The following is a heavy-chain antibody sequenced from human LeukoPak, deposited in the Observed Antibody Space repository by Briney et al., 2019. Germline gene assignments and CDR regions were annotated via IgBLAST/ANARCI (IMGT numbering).Heavy chain of an antibody. V-gene: IGHV3-11*01. Sequence: GGSLRLSCAVSGLTFSDYYMSWTRQAPGKGPELVSYISPSGSSIFYVDSVKGRFTISRDNAKNSLYLQMNSLRAEDTAVYYCAKTGSTSYYLPLDYWSQGTLVTVSS. CDR3: AKTGSTSYYLPLDY. CDR2: ISPSGSSI. CDR1: GLTFSDYY. D-gene: IGHD2-2*01. J-gene: IGHJ4*02.